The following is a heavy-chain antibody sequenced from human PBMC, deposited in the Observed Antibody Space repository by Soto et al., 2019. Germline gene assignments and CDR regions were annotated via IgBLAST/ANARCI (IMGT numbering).Heavy chain of an antibody. D-gene: IGHD6-19*01. CDR1: GFTFSSYG. Sequence: QPGGSLRLSCAASGFTFSSYGMHWFRQAPGKGLEWVAVIWYDGSNKYYADSVKGRFTISRDNSKNTLYLQMNSLRAEDTAVYYFLRDYLAVDGTRESCGQG. J-gene: IGHJ5*02. CDR2: IWYDGSNK. CDR3: LRDYLAVDGTRES. V-gene: IGHV3-33*01.